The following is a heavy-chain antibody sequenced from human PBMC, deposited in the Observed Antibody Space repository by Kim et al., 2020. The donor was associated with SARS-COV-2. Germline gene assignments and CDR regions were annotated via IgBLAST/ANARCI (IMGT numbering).Heavy chain of an antibody. Sequence: GGSLRLSCAASGFAFSGYAMSWVRQAPGKGLEWVSDSSGSTASTYYADSVKGRFTISRDNSKNTLYLQMNSLRADDTAVYYCARARHDYGCWGAFDIWG. D-gene: IGHD4-17*01. CDR2: SSGSTAST. CDR1: GFAFSGYA. CDR3: ARARHDYGCWGAFDI. V-gene: IGHV3-23*01. J-gene: IGHJ3*02.